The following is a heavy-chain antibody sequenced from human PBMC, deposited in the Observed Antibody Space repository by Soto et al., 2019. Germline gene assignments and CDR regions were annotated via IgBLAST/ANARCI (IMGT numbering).Heavy chain of an antibody. Sequence: SETLSLTCTVSGGSISSSSYYWGWIRQPPGKGLEWIGSIYYSGSTYYNPSLKSRVTISVDTSKNQFSLKLSSVTAADTAVYYCARFSESSGYYMRPDYYFDYWGQGTLVTVSS. V-gene: IGHV4-39*01. J-gene: IGHJ4*02. CDR1: GGSISSSSYY. D-gene: IGHD3-22*01. CDR2: IYYSGST. CDR3: ARFSESSGYYMRPDYYFDY.